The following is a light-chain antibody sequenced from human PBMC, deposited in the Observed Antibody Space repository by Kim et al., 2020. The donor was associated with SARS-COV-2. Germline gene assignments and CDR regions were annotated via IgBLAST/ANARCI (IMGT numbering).Light chain of an antibody. CDR3: NSRDSSGVV. V-gene: IGLV3-19*01. J-gene: IGLJ2*01. Sequence: SVALGQTVRITCQGDSLRNYYASWYQQKPGQAPVLVFYGKNNRPSGIPDRFSGSSSRKTASLTITGTQAEDEADYYCNSRDSSGVVFGGGTKVTVL. CDR1: SLRNYY. CDR2: GKN.